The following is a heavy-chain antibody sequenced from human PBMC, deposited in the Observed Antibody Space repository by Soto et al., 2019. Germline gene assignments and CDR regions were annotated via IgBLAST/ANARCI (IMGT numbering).Heavy chain of an antibody. J-gene: IGHJ6*02. Sequence: QVHMVQSGTEVKKPGSSVKVSCKASGVTFSSSGFSWVRQAPGQGLEWMGMIVPSLDTTNYAQKFQGRVTITADEVTSTAYMELRSLRSEDTAVYYCARWPQPRYTADPYAVDVWGQGTRVIVSS. CDR1: GVTFSSSG. CDR2: IVPSLDTT. V-gene: IGHV1-69*11. D-gene: IGHD3-16*02. CDR3: ARWPQPRYTADPYAVDV.